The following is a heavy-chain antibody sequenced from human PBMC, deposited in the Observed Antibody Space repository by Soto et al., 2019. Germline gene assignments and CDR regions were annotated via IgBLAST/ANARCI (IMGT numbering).Heavy chain of an antibody. J-gene: IGHJ5*02. CDR3: ATDRPYGWFDP. V-gene: IGHV1-24*01. CDR2: FDPEDGET. D-gene: IGHD4-17*01. CDR1: GYTLTELS. Sequence: ASVKVSCKVSGYTLTELSMHWVRQAPGKGLERMGGFDPEDGETIYAQKFQGRVTVTEDTSTDTAYMELSSLRSEDTAVYYCATDRPYGWFDPWGQGTLVTVSS.